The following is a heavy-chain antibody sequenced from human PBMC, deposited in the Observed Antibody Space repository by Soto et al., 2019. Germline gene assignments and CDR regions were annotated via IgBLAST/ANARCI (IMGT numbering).Heavy chain of an antibody. CDR2: ISYDGSNK. V-gene: IGHV3-30*18. CDR3: AKDNIWV. CDR1: GFTFSSYG. Sequence: QVQLVESGGGVVQPGRSLRLSCAASGFTFSSYGMHWVRQAPGKGLEWVAVISYDGSNKYYADSVKGRFTISRDNSKNTLYLQMNSLRAEDTAVYYCAKDNIWVWCQGTLVTVSS. J-gene: IGHJ4*02. D-gene: IGHD3-16*01.